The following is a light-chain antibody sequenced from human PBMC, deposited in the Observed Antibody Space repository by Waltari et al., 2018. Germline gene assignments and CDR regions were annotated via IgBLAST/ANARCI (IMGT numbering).Light chain of an antibody. CDR2: HDA. CDR1: TLGERY. CDR3: QAWDSSPVV. J-gene: IGLJ2*01. Sequence: SDELTQPPSVSVSPGHTATITCSGDTLGERYVSWYQQRSGQSPHVVIYHDAKRASGIPERFSDSKSGNTATLIISGTQPMDEADYFCQAWDSSPVVFGGGTKLTVL. V-gene: IGLV3-1*01.